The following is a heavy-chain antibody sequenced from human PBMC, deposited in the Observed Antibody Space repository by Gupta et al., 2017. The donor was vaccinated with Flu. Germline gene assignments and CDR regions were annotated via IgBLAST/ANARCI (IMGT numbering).Heavy chain of an antibody. J-gene: IGHJ5*02. CDR2: FLYSGSI. Sequence: QVRLQESGPGLVTASETLSLTCTVSGGPISSNHLCWIRQTPGKGLEWIGFFLYSGSIKYNPTRKGRVRVSVDTSKNQLFLKMKYVRDEDTAVYYCSTIAGGGGVTWLDPWVQGILVPVS. CDR1: GGPISSNH. D-gene: IGHD3-16*01. CDR3: STIAGGGGVTWLDP. V-gene: IGHV4-59*03.